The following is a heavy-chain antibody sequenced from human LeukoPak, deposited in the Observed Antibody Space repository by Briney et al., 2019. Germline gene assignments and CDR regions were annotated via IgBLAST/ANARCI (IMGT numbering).Heavy chain of an antibody. CDR2: IYYSGST. V-gene: IGHV4-61*05. CDR3: ARGTYYYYYYMDV. D-gene: IGHD1-1*01. J-gene: IGHJ6*03. Sequence: PSETLSLTCTVSGGAIRSSSYYWGWIRQPPGEGLQWIGYIYYSGSTNYNPSLKSRVTISVDTSKNQFSLKLSSVTAADTAVYYCARGTYYYYYYMDVWGKGTTVTISS. CDR1: GGAIRSSSYY.